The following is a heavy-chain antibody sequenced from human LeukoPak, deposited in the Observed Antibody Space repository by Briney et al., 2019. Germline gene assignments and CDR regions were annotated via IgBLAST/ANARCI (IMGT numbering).Heavy chain of an antibody. Sequence: ASVKVSCTASGYTFTGYCMHWVRQTPGQGLEWMGRITPNSGDTSYSQKFQGRVTVTRDTSISTAYMELSSLKSDDTAVYYCAAEAVVIPNAFDLWGQGTMVTVSS. CDR2: ITPNSGDT. CDR3: AAEAVVIPNAFDL. CDR1: GYTFTGYC. J-gene: IGHJ3*01. D-gene: IGHD3-22*01. V-gene: IGHV1-2*06.